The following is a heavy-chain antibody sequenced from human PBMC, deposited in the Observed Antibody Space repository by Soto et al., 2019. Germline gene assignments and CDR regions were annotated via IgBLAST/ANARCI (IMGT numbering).Heavy chain of an antibody. Sequence: ASVKVSCKASGYTFTSYDINWVRQATGQGLEWMGWMNPNSGNTGYAQKFQDRVTMTRNTSISTAYMELSSLRSEDTAVYYCARRTKRDRILDYWGQGTLVTVSS. CDR3: ARRTKRDRILDY. J-gene: IGHJ4*02. CDR2: MNPNSGNT. D-gene: IGHD3-3*01. V-gene: IGHV1-8*01. CDR1: GYTFTSYD.